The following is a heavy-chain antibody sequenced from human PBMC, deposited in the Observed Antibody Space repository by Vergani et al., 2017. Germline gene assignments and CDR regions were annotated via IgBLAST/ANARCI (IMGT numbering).Heavy chain of an antibody. D-gene: IGHD3-10*01. CDR1: GFTFSSYA. V-gene: IGHV3-30-3*01. J-gene: IGHJ1*01. CDR3: ARGLRRGQYFQH. Sequence: QVQLVESGGGVVQPGRSLRLSCAASGFTFSSYAMHWVRQAPGKGLEWVAVISYDGSNKYYADSVKGRFTISRDNSKNTLYLQMNSLRAEDTAVYYCARGLRRGQYFQHWGQGTLVTVSS. CDR2: ISYDGSNK.